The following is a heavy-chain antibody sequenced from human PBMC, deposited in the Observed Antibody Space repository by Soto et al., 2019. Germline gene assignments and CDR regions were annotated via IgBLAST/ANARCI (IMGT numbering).Heavy chain of an antibody. CDR2: IDPSDSYT. CDR1: GYSFTSYW. Sequence: PGESLKISCKGPGYSFTSYWISWVRQMPGKGLEWMGRIDPSDSYTNYSPSFQGHVTISADKSISTAYLQWSSLKASDTAMYYCARTDDFDWPPHYGMDVWGQGTTVTVSS. D-gene: IGHD3-9*01. CDR3: ARTDDFDWPPHYGMDV. V-gene: IGHV5-10-1*01. J-gene: IGHJ6*02.